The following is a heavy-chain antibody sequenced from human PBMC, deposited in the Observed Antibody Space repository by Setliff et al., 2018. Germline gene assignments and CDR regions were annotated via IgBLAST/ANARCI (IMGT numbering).Heavy chain of an antibody. V-gene: IGHV1-3*02. CDR2: NHAGNGIR. Sequence: ASVKVSCKASGYTFTDKAIHWVRQAPGQRLEWMGWNHAGNGIREYSQDFQGRVSITRDTSASTAYMELRGLTSEDMAVYYCARSTDSNGYYGFDSWGQGTLVTVSS. CDR1: GYTFTDKA. CDR3: ARSTDSNGYYGFDS. J-gene: IGHJ4*02. D-gene: IGHD3-22*01.